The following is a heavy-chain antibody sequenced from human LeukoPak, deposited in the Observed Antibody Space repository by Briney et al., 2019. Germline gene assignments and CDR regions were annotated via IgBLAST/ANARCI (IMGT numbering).Heavy chain of an antibody. D-gene: IGHD3-22*01. V-gene: IGHV4-59*12. Sequence: PSETLSLTCTVSGGSISSSYWSWIRQPPGKGPEWIGYIYYSGSTNYNPSLRSRVTISVDTSKNQFSLKLSSLTAADTAVYYCAREEFLHEIDSSGYFVYWGQGTLVTVSS. J-gene: IGHJ4*02. CDR1: GGSISSSY. CDR3: AREEFLHEIDSSGYFVY. CDR2: IYYSGST.